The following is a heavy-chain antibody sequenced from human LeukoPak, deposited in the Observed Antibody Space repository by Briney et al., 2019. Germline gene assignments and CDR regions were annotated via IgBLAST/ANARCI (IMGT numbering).Heavy chain of an antibody. D-gene: IGHD1-26*01. CDR3: ARDWCSGSYWLYFDY. V-gene: IGHV1-18*01. CDR1: GYTFTSYG. J-gene: IGHJ4*02. Sequence: GASVKVSCKASGYTFTSYGISWARQAPGQGLEWMGWISASNGNTNYAQKLQGRVTMTTDTSTSTAFMELRSLRSDDTAVYYCARDWCSGSYWLYFDYWSQGTLATVTS. CDR2: ISASNGNT.